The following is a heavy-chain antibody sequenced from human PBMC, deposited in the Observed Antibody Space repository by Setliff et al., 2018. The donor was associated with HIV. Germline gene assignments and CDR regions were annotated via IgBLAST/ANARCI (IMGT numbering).Heavy chain of an antibody. CDR2: FDPEDGEA. D-gene: IGHD1-20*01. Sequence: ASVKVSCKVSGYTLTELSIHWVRQAFGKGLEWMGGFDPEDGEAIYAQKFQGRVSITADASTSTSYMELSSLRSEDTAVYYCARAPYTSCWYGLDYWGLGTRVTVSS. CDR1: GYTLTELS. V-gene: IGHV1-24*01. CDR3: ARAPYTSCWYGLDY. J-gene: IGHJ4*02.